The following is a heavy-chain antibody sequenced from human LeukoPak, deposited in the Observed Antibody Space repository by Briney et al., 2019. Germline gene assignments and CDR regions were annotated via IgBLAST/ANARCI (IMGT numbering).Heavy chain of an antibody. J-gene: IGHJ6*01. CDR3: ARDLMGRTYYDSSGYFSRECIRPNPVDG. CDR1: GGSISSYY. V-gene: IGHV4-59*01. Sequence: SETLSLTCTVSGGSISSYYWSWIRQPPGKGLEWIGYIYYSGSTNYNPSLKSRVTISVDTSKNQFSLKLSSVTAADTAVYYCARDLMGRTYYDSSGYFSRECIRPNPVDG. CDR2: IYYSGST. D-gene: IGHD3-22*01.